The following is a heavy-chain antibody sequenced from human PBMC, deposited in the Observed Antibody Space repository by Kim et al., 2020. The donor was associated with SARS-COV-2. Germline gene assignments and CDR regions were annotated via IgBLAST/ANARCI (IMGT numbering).Heavy chain of an antibody. CDR3: AVAGGY. J-gene: IGHJ4*02. D-gene: IGHD6-19*01. Sequence: NPSGSHNHHPSLKSRVTISVDTSKNQFSLKLRSGTAADTAVYYCAVAGGYWGQGTLVTVSS. V-gene: IGHV4-34*01. CDR2: NPSGSH.